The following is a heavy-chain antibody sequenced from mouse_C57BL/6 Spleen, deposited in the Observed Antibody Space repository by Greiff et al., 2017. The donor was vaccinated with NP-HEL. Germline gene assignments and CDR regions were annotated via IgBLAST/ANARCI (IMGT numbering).Heavy chain of an antibody. CDR1: GYTFTSYW. D-gene: IGHD3-2*02. V-gene: IGHV1-69*01. CDR3: ARGSSGYFAY. Sequence: QVHVKQPGAELVMPGASVKLSCKASGYTFTSYWMHWVKQRPGQGLEWIGEIDPSDSYTNYNQKFKGKSTLTVDKSSSTAYMQLSSLTSEDSAVYYCARGSSGYFAYWGQGTLVTVSA. CDR2: IDPSDSYT. J-gene: IGHJ3*01.